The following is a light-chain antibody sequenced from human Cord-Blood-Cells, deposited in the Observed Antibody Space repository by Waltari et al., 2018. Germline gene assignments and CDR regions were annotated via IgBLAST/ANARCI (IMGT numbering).Light chain of an antibody. Sequence: QSALTQPASVSGSPGQSITISCTGTSSAVGSYTLVSWYQQHPGKAPKLMISEVSKRPSGVSNRFSGSKSGNTASLTSSGLQAEDEADYYCCSYAGSSTFDWVFGGGTKLTV. CDR2: EVS. V-gene: IGLV2-23*02. J-gene: IGLJ3*02. CDR1: SSAVGSYTL. CDR3: CSYAGSSTFDWV.